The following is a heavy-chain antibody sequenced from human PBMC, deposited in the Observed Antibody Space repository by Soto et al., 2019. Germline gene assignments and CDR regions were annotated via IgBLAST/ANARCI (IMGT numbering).Heavy chain of an antibody. D-gene: IGHD6-13*01. J-gene: IGHJ4*02. CDR2: IKQDGSEK. CDR1: GFTVNSNY. V-gene: IGHV3-7*01. Sequence: GGSLRLSCVASGFTVNSNYMNWVRQAPGKGLEWVANIKQDGSEKYYVDSVKGRFTISRDNAKNSLYLQMNSLRAEDTAVYYCARELGSSWYSRIAVAFDYWGQGTLVTVSS. CDR3: ARELGSSWYSRIAVAFDY.